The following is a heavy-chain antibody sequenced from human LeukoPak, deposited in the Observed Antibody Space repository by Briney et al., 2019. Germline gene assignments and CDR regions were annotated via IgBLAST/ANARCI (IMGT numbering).Heavy chain of an antibody. CDR3: ARGFDYYYGSGSYYNPTYYFDY. CDR2: IYTSGRT. CDR1: GGSISSYY. J-gene: IGHJ4*02. Sequence: PSETLSLTCTLSGGSISSYYWSWIRHPAGKGLEWLRRIYTSGRTNYNPSLKIRVHLSVDTSKNQFSLKQSSVTATDTAVYYCARGFDYYYGSGSYYNPTYYFDYWGQGTLVTVSS. D-gene: IGHD3-10*01. V-gene: IGHV4-4*07.